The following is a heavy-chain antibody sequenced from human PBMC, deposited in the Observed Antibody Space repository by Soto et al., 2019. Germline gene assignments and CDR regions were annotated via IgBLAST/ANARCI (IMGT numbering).Heavy chain of an antibody. CDR1: GGTFSSCA. J-gene: IGHJ3*02. CDR2: IIPIFGTA. V-gene: IGHV1-69*13. Sequence: SVKVSCKASGGTFSSCAISWVPQAPGQGLEWMGGIIPIFGTANYAQKFQGRVTITADESTSTAYMELSSLRSEDTAVYYCAFTYYYDSSGPSGAFDIWGRGTMVTVSS. D-gene: IGHD3-22*01. CDR3: AFTYYYDSSGPSGAFDI.